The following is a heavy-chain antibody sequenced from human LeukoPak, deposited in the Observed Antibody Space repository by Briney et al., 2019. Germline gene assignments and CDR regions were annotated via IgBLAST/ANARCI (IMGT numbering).Heavy chain of an antibody. D-gene: IGHD3-3*01. J-gene: IGHJ4*02. CDR2: INHSGST. Sequence: SETLSLTCAVYGGSFSGYYWSWIRQPPGKGLEWIGEINHSGSTNYNPSLKSRVTISVDTSKNQFSLKLSSVTAADTAVYYCARGRTIFGVVIIGAYYFDYWGRGTLVTVSS. V-gene: IGHV4-34*01. CDR3: ARGRTIFGVVIIGAYYFDY. CDR1: GGSFSGYY.